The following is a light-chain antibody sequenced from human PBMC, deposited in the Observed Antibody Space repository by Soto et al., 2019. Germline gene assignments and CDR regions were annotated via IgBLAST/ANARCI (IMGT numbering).Light chain of an antibody. V-gene: IGKV1-5*03. CDR1: QSIETW. CDR3: QQYNSARWT. Sequence: DIQMTQSPSTLSASVVDRVTITCRASQSIETWLAWYQQKPGQAPKLLIYKASTLQSGVPSRFSGSGSGADFTLTISSLQPDDFGTYYCQQYNSARWTFGQGTKVDI. CDR2: KAS. J-gene: IGKJ1*01.